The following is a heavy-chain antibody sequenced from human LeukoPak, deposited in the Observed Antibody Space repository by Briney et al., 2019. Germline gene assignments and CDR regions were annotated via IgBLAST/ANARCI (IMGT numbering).Heavy chain of an antibody. V-gene: IGHV3-30*18. J-gene: IGHJ1*01. CDR3: AKPRTFYDILTVSFQQ. Sequence: GGALRLSCAASGFTSSNYGMHWVHQAPGKELEWVGVISYDGREQHYGDSVKGRFSISRDDSKSTIYLQMNSLTVEDTALYYCAKPRTFYDILTVSFQQWGQGTWVSVSS. CDR1: GFTSSNYG. D-gene: IGHD3-9*01. CDR2: ISYDGREQ.